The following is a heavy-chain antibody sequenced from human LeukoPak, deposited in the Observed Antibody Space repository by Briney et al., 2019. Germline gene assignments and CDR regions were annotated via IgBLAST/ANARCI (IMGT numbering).Heavy chain of an antibody. CDR3: ARFLVPAASMDSNLFDP. Sequence: SETLSLTCTVSGGSISSGGYYWSWIRQHPGTGLEWIGYIYYSGSTYYNPSLKSRVTISVDTSKNQFSLKLSSVTAADTAVYYCARFLVPAASMDSNLFDPWGQGTLVTVSS. CDR2: IYYSGST. V-gene: IGHV4-31*03. D-gene: IGHD2-2*01. J-gene: IGHJ5*02. CDR1: GGSISSGGYY.